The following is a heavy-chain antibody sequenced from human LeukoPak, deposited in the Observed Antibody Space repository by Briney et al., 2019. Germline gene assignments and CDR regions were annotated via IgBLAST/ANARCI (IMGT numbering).Heavy chain of an antibody. V-gene: IGHV1-69*13. CDR3: ARAPSGFTSGPGDH. Sequence: ASVKVSCKASGGTFSSYAISWVRQAPGQGLEWMGGIIPIFGTANYAQKFQGRVTITADESTGTAYMELSSLRSEDTAVYYCARAPSGFTSGPGDHWGQGTLVTVSS. D-gene: IGHD1-14*01. CDR1: GGTFSSYA. J-gene: IGHJ4*02. CDR2: IIPIFGTA.